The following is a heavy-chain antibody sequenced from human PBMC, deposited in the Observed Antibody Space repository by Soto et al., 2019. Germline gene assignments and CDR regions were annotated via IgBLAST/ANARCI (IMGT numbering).Heavy chain of an antibody. J-gene: IGHJ6*02. D-gene: IGHD2-8*01. CDR2: ISCRGGST. CDR3: AKGGMLFYFYGIDV. CDR1: GFTLNSYA. Sequence: GEALKISCAASGFTLNSYAMSLVRQAPGKGLEWGSAISCRGGSTYYADALKGRFTISKDNSKNTLYLQMNSLRAEDTAVYYRAKGGMLFYFYGIDVWGQGTMVTVSS. V-gene: IGHV3-23*01.